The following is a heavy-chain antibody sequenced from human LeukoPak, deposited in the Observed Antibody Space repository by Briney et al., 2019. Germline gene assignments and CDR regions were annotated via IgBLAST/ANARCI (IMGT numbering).Heavy chain of an antibody. Sequence: SGGSLRLSCAASGFAFSGYAMLWVRQAPGKGLEYVSIISSDGYNTFYADSVKGRFTISRDNSKNTLHLQMGSLGAEEMAVYYCVRGHSGYYYDYWGQGTLVTVSS. CDR1: GFAFSGYA. CDR2: ISSDGYNT. J-gene: IGHJ4*02. D-gene: IGHD3-22*01. CDR3: VRGHSGYYYDY. V-gene: IGHV3-64*02.